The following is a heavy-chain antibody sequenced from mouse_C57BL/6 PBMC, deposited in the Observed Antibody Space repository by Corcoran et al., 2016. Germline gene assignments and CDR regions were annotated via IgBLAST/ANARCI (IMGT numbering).Heavy chain of an antibody. CDR2: INPNNGGT. Sequence: EVQPQQSGPELVKPGASVKISCKASGYTFTDYYMNWVKQSHGKSLEWIGDINPNNGGTSYNQKFKGKATLTVDKSSSTAYMELRSLTSEDSAVYYCARKDYYGSFDYWGQGTTLTVSS. CDR3: ARKDYYGSFDY. CDR1: GYTFTDYY. D-gene: IGHD1-1*01. J-gene: IGHJ2*01. V-gene: IGHV1-26*01.